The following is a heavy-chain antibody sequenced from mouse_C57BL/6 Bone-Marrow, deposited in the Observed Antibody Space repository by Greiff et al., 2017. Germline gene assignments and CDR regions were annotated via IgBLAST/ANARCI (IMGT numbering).Heavy chain of an antibody. J-gene: IGHJ2*01. CDR3: ARFITTVVATD. D-gene: IGHD1-1*01. V-gene: IGHV1-55*01. CDR1: GYTFTSYW. CDR2: IYPGSGST. Sequence: VQLQQSGAELVKPGASVKMSCKASGYTFTSYWITWVKQRPGQGLEWIGDIYPGSGSTNYNEKFKSKATLTVDTSSSTAYMQLSSLTSEDSAVYYCARFITTVVATDWGQGTTLTVSS.